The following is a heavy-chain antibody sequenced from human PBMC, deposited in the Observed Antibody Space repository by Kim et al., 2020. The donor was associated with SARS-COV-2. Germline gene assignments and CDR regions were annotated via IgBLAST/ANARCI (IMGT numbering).Heavy chain of an antibody. CDR2: INAGNGNT. CDR1: GYTFTSYA. V-gene: IGHV1-3*01. J-gene: IGHJ6*02. Sequence: ASVKVSCKASGYTFTSYAMHWVRQAPGQRLEWMGWINAGNGNTKYSQKFQGRVTITRDTSASTAYMELSSLRSEDTAVYYCARDQRGRYGSGSYRNYYGMEVWGQGTTVTVSS. CDR3: ARDQRGRYGSGSYRNYYGMEV. D-gene: IGHD3-10*01.